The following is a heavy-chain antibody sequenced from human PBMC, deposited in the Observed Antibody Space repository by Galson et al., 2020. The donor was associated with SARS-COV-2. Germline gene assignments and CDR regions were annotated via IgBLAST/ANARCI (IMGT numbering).Heavy chain of an antibody. D-gene: IGHD1-26*01. CDR3: ARDRGQTNYYYYHGMDV. CDR2: FYYSGIS. J-gene: IGHJ6*02. V-gene: IGHV4-39*07. Sequence: ETLSLTCTVSGGSISSSSYNWGWIRQPPGKGLEWIGSFYYSGISYYNPSLKSRVTISVDTSKNQFSLKLRSVTAADTAVYYCARDRGQTNYYYYHGMDVWGQGTTVTVSS. CDR1: GGSISSSSYN.